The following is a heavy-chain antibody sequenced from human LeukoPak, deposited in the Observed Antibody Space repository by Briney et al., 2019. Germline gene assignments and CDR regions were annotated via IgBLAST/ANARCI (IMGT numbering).Heavy chain of an antibody. CDR2: ISAYNGNT. V-gene: IGHV1-18*01. CDR1: GYTFTSYG. J-gene: IGHJ5*02. D-gene: IGHD6-6*01. CDR3: ARAPPGSSSSMFDP. Sequence: GASVKVSCKASGYTFTSYGISWVRQAPGQGLEWMGWISAYNGNTNYAQKLQGRVTMTTDTSTSTAYMELRSLRSDDTAVYYCARAPPGSSSSMFDPWGQGTLVTVSS.